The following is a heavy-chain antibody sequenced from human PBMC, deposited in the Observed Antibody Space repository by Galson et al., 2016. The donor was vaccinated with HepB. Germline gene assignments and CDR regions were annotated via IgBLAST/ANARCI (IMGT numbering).Heavy chain of an antibody. Sequence: ETLSLTCTVSGGSISSYYWSWIRQPPGKRLDWIGYIYYNGSTNYNPSLKSRVTISLDTSKNQFSLKLSSVTAADTAMYYCARDRTTRGFDPWGQGTLVTVSS. CDR3: ARDRTTRGFDP. V-gene: IGHV4-59*01. CDR2: IYYNGST. D-gene: IGHD4-17*01. J-gene: IGHJ5*02. CDR1: GGSISSYY.